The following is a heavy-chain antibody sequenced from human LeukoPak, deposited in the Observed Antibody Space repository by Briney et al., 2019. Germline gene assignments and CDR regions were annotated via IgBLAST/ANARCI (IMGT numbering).Heavy chain of an antibody. CDR2: VNLQGST. V-gene: IGHV4-4*02. CDR1: GGSVSRSNW. Sequence: SGTLSLTCAVSGGSVSRSNWWNWVRQPPGKGLEWIGEVNLQGSTNYNPSLKSRVAISVDKSENHISLKLTSVTAADTAVYYCAREGGPYRPLDYSGQGTLATVAS. J-gene: IGHJ4*02. CDR3: AREGGPYRPLDY.